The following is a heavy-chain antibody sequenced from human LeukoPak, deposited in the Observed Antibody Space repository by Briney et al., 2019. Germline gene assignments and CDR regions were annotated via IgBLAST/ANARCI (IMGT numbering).Heavy chain of an antibody. J-gene: IGHJ4*02. CDR2: ITGSGGTT. CDR1: AFTFSSYG. V-gene: IGHV3-23*01. Sequence: GGSLRLSCAASAFTFSSYGMSWVRQAPEKGLEWVSDITGSGGTTYYADSVKGRFTISRDNSKNTLYMQMNSLRAGDTAVYYCAKDRLGAILYFDYWGQGTLVTVSS. CDR3: AKDRLGAILYFDY. D-gene: IGHD1-26*01.